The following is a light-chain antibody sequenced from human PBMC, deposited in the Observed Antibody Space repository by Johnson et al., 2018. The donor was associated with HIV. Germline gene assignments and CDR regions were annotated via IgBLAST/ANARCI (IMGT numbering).Light chain of an antibody. CDR1: NSNIGSNT. CDR2: DNN. Sequence: QSVLTQPPSTSGTPGQRVTISCSGSNSNIGSNTVNWHHQVSGTAPKLLIFDNNKRPSGIPDRFSASKSGTSATLAITGLQTGDEADYYCGTWDSSLSAYVFGTGTKVTVL. CDR3: GTWDSSLSAYV. J-gene: IGLJ1*01. V-gene: IGLV1-51*01.